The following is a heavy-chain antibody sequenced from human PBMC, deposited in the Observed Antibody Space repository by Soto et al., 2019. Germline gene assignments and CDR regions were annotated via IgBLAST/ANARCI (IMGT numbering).Heavy chain of an antibody. CDR1: GYIFVNYG. Sequence: QVQLVQSGDEVRKPGSSVKVSCKASGYIFVNYGIAWVRQAPGQGLEWMGWISPYSGNTHYASKVQGSITMTTDTPTSTAYMALGSLTSGYTAVYYCAMVDNYVTPTPQDVWGQGTTVTVSS. D-gene: IGHD3-16*01. CDR2: ISPYSGNT. V-gene: IGHV1-18*01. J-gene: IGHJ6*02. CDR3: AMVDNYVTPTPQDV.